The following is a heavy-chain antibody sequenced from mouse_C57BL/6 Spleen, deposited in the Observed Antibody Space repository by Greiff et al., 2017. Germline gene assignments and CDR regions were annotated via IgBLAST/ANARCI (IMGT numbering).Heavy chain of an antibody. J-gene: IGHJ4*01. Sequence: VQLQQSGAELVRPGASVTLSCKASGYTFTDYEMHWVKQTPVHGLEWIGAIDPETGGTAYNQKFKGKAILTADKSSSTAYMELRSLTSADSAVXYCTRSQATGGYYAMDYWGQGTSVTVSS. CDR2: IDPETGGT. CDR1: GYTFTDYE. CDR3: TRSQATGGYYAMDY. D-gene: IGHD3-2*02. V-gene: IGHV1-15*01.